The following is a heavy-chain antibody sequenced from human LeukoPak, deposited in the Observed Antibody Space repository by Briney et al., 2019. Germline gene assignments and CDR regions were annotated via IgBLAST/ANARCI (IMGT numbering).Heavy chain of an antibody. V-gene: IGHV1-18*01. CDR1: GYTFTSYG. CDR3: ARDPTPILRFLEWSGYGMDV. J-gene: IGHJ6*02. D-gene: IGHD3-3*01. Sequence: GASVKVSCKASGYTFTSYGISWVRQAPGQGLEWMGWISAYNGNTNYAQKLQGRVTMTTDTSTSTAYMELRSLRSDDTAVYYCARDPTPILRFLEWSGYGMDVWGQGTTVTVSS. CDR2: ISAYNGNT.